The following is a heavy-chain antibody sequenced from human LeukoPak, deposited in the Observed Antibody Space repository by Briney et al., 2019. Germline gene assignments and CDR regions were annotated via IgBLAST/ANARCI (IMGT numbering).Heavy chain of an antibody. J-gene: IGHJ6*02. D-gene: IGHD1-26*01. V-gene: IGHV3-21*01. CDR1: GFTFSAYS. CDR3: AINVGPRRRPPVLMDV. CDR2: ICPSSTNK. Sequence: GGSLRLSCVASGFTFSAYSMNWVRQAPGKGLEGLSCICPSSTNKYYAHSGKGRLTIARDDAKNSLYLQMTSLRAEDTAVYYCAINVGPRRRPPVLMDVWGQGATVTVSS.